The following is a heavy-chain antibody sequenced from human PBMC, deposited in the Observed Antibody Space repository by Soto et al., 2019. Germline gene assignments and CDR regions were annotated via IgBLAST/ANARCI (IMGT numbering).Heavy chain of an antibody. CDR2: IHHSGST. J-gene: IGHJ4*02. Sequence: SETLSLTCTVSGGSISSGENFWNWIRQSPGKGLEWIGYIHHSGSTYYNPSLKSRLTISVDTSKNQISLKLNSVTAADTAVYYCARDTGTYPYYFDYWGQGTLVTVS. CDR1: GGSISSGENF. V-gene: IGHV4-30-4*01. D-gene: IGHD1-26*01. CDR3: ARDTGTYPYYFDY.